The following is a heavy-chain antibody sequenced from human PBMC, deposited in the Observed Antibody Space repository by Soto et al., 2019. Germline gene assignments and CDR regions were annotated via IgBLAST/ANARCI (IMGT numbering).Heavy chain of an antibody. CDR2: ISAYNGNT. J-gene: IGHJ5*02. Sequence: QVQLVQSGAEVKKPGASVKVSCKASGYTFTSYGISWVRQAPGQGLEWMGWISAYNGNTNYAQKLQGRVTMTTDTSTSTAYMELRRLRSDDTAVYYCAREARLLWCGETYRANWFDPWGQGTLVTVSS. V-gene: IGHV1-18*01. CDR3: AREARLLWCGETYRANWFDP. D-gene: IGHD3-10*01. CDR1: GYTFTSYG.